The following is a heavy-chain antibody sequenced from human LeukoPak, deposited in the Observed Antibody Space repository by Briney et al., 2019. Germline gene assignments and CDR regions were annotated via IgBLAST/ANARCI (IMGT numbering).Heavy chain of an antibody. V-gene: IGHV1-18*01. J-gene: IGHJ3*02. CDR3: AKESLSYGDSQGDAFDI. CDR1: GYTFINYG. D-gene: IGHD2-21*02. Sequence: ASVKVSCKASGYTFINYGISWVRQAPGQGLEWMGWIIAYSGNTNYAQKLQGRVTMTTDTSTSTAYMELRSLRSDDTAVYYCAKESLSYGDSQGDAFDIWGQGTMVTVSS. CDR2: IIAYSGNT.